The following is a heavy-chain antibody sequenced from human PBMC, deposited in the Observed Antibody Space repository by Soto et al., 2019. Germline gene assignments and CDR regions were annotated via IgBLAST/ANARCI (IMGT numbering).Heavy chain of an antibody. CDR2: IYSDGST. Sequence: PGGSLSLSCAASGFTVNSNYMSWVRQAPGKGLEWVSVIYSDGSTYYADSVKGRFIISRDNSNNTLYFQMNSLRAEDTAVYYCAKRSSSSTFDYWGQGTLVTVSS. D-gene: IGHD6-6*01. J-gene: IGHJ4*02. CDR1: GFTVNSNY. CDR3: AKRSSSSTFDY. V-gene: IGHV3-66*01.